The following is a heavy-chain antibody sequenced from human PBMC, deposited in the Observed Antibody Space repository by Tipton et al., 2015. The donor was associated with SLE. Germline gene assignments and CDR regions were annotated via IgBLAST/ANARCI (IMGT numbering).Heavy chain of an antibody. Sequence: SVEGRFTISRDNSKNRLYLQMSSLRAEDTAVYYCARGASGGGWYFDYWGQGTLVTVSS. V-gene: IGHV3-30*13. D-gene: IGHD2-15*01. CDR3: ARGASGGGWYFDY. J-gene: IGHJ4*02.